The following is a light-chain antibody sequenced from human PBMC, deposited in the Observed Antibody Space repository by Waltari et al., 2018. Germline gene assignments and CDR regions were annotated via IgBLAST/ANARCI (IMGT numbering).Light chain of an antibody. V-gene: IGKV3-20*01. J-gene: IGKJ2*01. Sequence: VLTQSPGTLSLSPGERATLSCRANESVSSSYLAWYQHKPGQAPRLLIYGASSRAAGIPERFRGSGSGTDFTLTISRLEPEDFAVYCCHRYGRSYTFGQGTKLEIK. CDR1: ESVSSSY. CDR2: GAS. CDR3: HRYGRSYT.